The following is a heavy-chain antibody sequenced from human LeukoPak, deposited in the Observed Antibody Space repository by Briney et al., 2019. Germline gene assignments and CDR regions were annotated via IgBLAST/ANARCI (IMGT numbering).Heavy chain of an antibody. CDR3: ARLPRHCSSTSCPIDY. D-gene: IGHD2-2*01. CDR1: GGSISSYY. V-gene: IGHV4-4*09. CDR2: IYTSGST. J-gene: IGHJ4*02. Sequence: PSETLSLTCSVSGGSISSYYGSWIRQPPGKGLEWIGYIYTSGSTNYNPSLKSRVTISVDTSKNQFSLKLRSVTAADTAVYYCARLPRHCSSTSCPIDYWGQGTLVTVSS.